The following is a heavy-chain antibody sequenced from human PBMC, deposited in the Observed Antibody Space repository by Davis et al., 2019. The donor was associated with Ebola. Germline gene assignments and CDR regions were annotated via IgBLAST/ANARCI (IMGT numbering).Heavy chain of an antibody. Sequence: GESLKISCAASGFTFSTNWMSWARQAPGKGLEWVGRIKSKTDGGTADYAAPVKTRFTISRDDSKNTLYLQMNSLKSEDTAVYYCTRTPAAGLWGQGTLVTVSS. J-gene: IGHJ4*02. D-gene: IGHD6-13*01. V-gene: IGHV3-15*01. CDR1: GFTFSTNW. CDR2: IKSKTDGGTA. CDR3: TRTPAAGL.